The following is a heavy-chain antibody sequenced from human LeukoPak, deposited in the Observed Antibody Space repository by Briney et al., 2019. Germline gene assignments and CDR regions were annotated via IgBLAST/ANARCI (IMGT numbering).Heavy chain of an antibody. CDR2: IYPGDSDT. Sequence: GESLQISCKGSGYSFTSYWIGWVRQMPGKGLEWMGVIYPGDSDTRYSPSFQGQVTISADKSISTAYLQWSSLKASDTAMYYCARHGSQRASAGYSSGWIDYWGQGTLVTVSS. D-gene: IGHD6-19*01. CDR1: GYSFTSYW. J-gene: IGHJ4*02. CDR3: ARHGSQRASAGYSSGWIDY. V-gene: IGHV5-51*01.